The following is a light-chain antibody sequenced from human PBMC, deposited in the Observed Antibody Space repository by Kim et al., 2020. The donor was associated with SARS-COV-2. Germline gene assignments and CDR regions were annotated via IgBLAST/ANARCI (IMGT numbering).Light chain of an antibody. V-gene: IGLV7-46*01. CDR1: TGPGTSSHF. CDR3: LLSYSGVWV. Sequence: PGVTVTLTCSSSTGPGTSSHFPYWFQQRPGQAPRTLISDTTNTHSWTPARFSGSLLGDKAALTLSGAQPEDEADYYCLLSYSGVWVFGGGTQLTVL. CDR2: DTT. J-gene: IGLJ3*02.